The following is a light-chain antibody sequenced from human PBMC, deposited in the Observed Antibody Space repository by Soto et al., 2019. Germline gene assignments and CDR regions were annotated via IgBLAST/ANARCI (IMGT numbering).Light chain of an antibody. V-gene: IGKV3-11*01. CDR1: QSVSNY. J-gene: IGKJ4*01. Sequence: EIVLTQSPATLSLSPGERATLSCRASQSVSNYLDWYQQKPGQAPRLLIYDASNRATGIPARFSGSGSGTDFTLTISSLEPEDFAVYYCQQRSNWPLLTFGGGTKVEI. CDR2: DAS. CDR3: QQRSNWPLLT.